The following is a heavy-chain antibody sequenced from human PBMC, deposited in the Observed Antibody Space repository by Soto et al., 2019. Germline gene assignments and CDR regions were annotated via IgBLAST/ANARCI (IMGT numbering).Heavy chain of an antibody. CDR3: VMVDNYVTPTPQDV. D-gene: IGHD3-16*01. Sequence: QVQLVQSGDEVKKPGASVKVSCKASGYIFVNYGIAWVRQAPGQGLEWMGWISPYTGNTHSATQFQGRLTMTTDTATSTAYVDLGSLTSDDTAVYYCVMVDNYVTPTPQDVWGQGTTVTVSS. V-gene: IGHV1-18*01. CDR2: ISPYTGNT. J-gene: IGHJ6*02. CDR1: GYIFVNYG.